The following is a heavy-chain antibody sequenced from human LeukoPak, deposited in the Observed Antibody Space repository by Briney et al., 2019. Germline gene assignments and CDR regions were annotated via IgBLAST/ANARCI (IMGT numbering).Heavy chain of an antibody. CDR3: ARGPPIRGYRYGYDTGYYYSYSMDV. CDR2: ISYDGSNK. Sequence: GGSLRLSCAASGFTFDDYTMHWVRQAPGKGLEWVAVISYDGSNKYYADSVKGRFTISRDNSKNTLYLQMSSLRSEDTAVYYCARGPPIRGYRYGYDTGYYYSYSMDVWGKGTTVTISS. J-gene: IGHJ6*03. V-gene: IGHV3-30*03. D-gene: IGHD5-18*01. CDR1: GFTFDDYT.